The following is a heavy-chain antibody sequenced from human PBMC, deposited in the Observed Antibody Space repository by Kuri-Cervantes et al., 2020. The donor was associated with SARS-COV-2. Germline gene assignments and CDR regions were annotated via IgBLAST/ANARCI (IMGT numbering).Heavy chain of an antibody. CDR2: ISGRGVGT. CDR3: AKVGLSFDY. V-gene: IGHV3-23*01. D-gene: IGHD2/OR15-2a*01. J-gene: IGHJ4*02. Sequence: ETLSLTCAASGFTFSSFAMSWVRQAPGKGLEWVSSISGRGVGTYYADSVKGRFTISRDNSKNTLYLQMNSLRAEDSALYYCAKVGLSFDYWGQGTLVTVSS. CDR1: GFTFSSFA.